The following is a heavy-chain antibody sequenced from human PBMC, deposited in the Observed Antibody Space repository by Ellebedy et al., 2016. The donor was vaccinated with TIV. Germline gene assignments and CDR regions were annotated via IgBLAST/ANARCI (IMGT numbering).Heavy chain of an antibody. J-gene: IGHJ5*02. D-gene: IGHD3-10*01. V-gene: IGHV4-59*01. CDR1: GGSISNYY. CDR3: ARVLYYSRSGSSRDWFDP. Sequence: MPGGSRRLSCTVSGGSISNYYLNWIRQPPGKGLEWIGYIYPSGSTNYNPSLKSRVIMSVDTSNNQFSLRLSSVTAADPAVYYCARVLYYSRSGSSRDWFDPWGQGTLVTVSS. CDR2: IYPSGST.